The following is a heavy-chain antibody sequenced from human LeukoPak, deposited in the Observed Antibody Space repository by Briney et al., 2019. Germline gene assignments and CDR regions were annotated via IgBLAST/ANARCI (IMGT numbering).Heavy chain of an antibody. CDR3: ARGRTEGIQLWLNY. V-gene: IGHV1-2*02. J-gene: IGHJ4*02. Sequence: ASVKVSCKASGYTFTGYYMHWVRQAPGQGLEWIGWINPNTGGTNYAQKFQGRVTMTRDTSISTAYMELSWLRFDDTAVYYCARGRTEGIQLWLNYWGQGTLVTVSS. CDR1: GYTFTGYY. CDR2: INPNTGGT. D-gene: IGHD5-18*01.